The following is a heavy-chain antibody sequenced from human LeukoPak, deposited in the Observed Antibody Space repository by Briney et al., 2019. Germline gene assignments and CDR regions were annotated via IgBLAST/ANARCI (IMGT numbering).Heavy chain of an antibody. J-gene: IGHJ4*02. Sequence: GASVKVYCKASGGTFSSYAISWVRQAPGQGLEWMGRIIPIFGIANYAQKFQGRVTITADKSTSTAYMELSSLRSEDTAVYYCASASEIFDYWGQGTLVTVSS. D-gene: IGHD5-24*01. V-gene: IGHV1-69*04. CDR1: GGTFSSYA. CDR3: ASASEIFDY. CDR2: IIPIFGIA.